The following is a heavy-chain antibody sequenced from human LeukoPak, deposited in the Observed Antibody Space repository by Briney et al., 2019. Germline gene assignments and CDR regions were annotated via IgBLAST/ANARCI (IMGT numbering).Heavy chain of an antibody. Sequence: GESLKISCKGSGYSFTSYWIGWVRQLPGKGLEWMGIIYPGDSDTRYSPSFQGQVTVSADKSISTAYLQWSSLKASDTAMYYCARQIGSLSVHLDETDYWGQGTLVTASS. V-gene: IGHV5-51*01. J-gene: IGHJ4*02. CDR2: IYPGDSDT. CDR3: ARQIGSLSVHLDETDY. CDR1: GYSFTSYW. D-gene: IGHD5/OR15-5a*01.